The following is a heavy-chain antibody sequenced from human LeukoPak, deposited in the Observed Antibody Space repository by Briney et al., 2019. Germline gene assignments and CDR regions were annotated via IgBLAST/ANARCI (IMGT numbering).Heavy chain of an antibody. J-gene: IGHJ5*02. V-gene: IGHV3-11*01. Sequence: GGSLRLSCAASGFTFSDYYMSWIRQAPGKGLEWVSYISSSGSTIYYADSVKGRFTISRDNAKNSLYLQMNSLRAEDTAVYYCARDNIVGYSSSSGYRWFDPWGQGTLVTVSS. CDR2: ISSSGSTI. CDR1: GFTFSDYY. CDR3: ARDNIVGYSSSSGYRWFDP. D-gene: IGHD6-6*01.